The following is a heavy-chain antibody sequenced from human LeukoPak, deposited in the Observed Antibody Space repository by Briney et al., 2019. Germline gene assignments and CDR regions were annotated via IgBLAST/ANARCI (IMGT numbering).Heavy chain of an antibody. D-gene: IGHD3-10*02. CDR3: ATVMPLFEAFDV. CDR2: IKGESDGGAP. V-gene: IGHV3-15*01. CDR1: GFNFNNAW. Sequence: PGGSLRLSCAASGFNFNNAWMSWVRQAPGKGLEWLGRIKGESDGGAPDYSAPVKGRFTISRDDSKSMLFLQMDSLTTADTGLYFCATVMPLFEAFDVWGRGTMVTVSS. J-gene: IGHJ3*01.